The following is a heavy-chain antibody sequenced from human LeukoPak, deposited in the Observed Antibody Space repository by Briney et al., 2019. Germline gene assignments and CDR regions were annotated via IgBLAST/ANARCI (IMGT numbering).Heavy chain of an antibody. J-gene: IGHJ3*02. CDR3: ARDRMITFGGAHSDAFDI. Sequence: SVKVSCKASGGTFSSYAISWARQAPGQGLEWMGGIVPIFGTANYAQKFQGRVTITTDESTSTAYMELSSLRSEDTAVYYCARDRMITFGGAHSDAFDIWGQGTMVTVSS. V-gene: IGHV1-69*05. D-gene: IGHD3-16*01. CDR1: GGTFSSYA. CDR2: IVPIFGTA.